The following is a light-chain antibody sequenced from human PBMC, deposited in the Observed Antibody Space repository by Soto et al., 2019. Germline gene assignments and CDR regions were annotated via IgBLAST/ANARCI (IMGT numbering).Light chain of an antibody. CDR2: EVT. Sequence: QSALTQPASVSGSPGQSITISCTGTSSDVGSYNLVSWYQQHPGKAPKVMIYEVTKRPSGGSNRFSGSKSGNTASLTISGLQAEDEADYYCCSYVSSSTFVFVGGTKLTVL. CDR1: SSDVGSYNL. J-gene: IGLJ3*02. CDR3: CSYVSSSTFV. V-gene: IGLV2-23*02.